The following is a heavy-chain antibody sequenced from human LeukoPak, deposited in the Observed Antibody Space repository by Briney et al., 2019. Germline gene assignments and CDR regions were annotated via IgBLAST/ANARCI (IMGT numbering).Heavy chain of an antibody. J-gene: IGHJ4*02. Sequence: GRSPRLSCAASGFTFSNYAMHWVRQAPGKGLEWVAVTSYDESNKYYADSVKGRFTISRDNSKKTLYLQMNSLRGEDTAVYYCARVVVSSSSDYFDYWGQGTLVIVSS. D-gene: IGHD6-6*01. CDR2: TSYDESNK. V-gene: IGHV3-30*04. CDR3: ARVVVSSSSDYFDY. CDR1: GFTFSNYA.